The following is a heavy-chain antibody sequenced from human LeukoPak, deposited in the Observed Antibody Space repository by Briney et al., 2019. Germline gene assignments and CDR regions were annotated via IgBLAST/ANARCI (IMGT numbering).Heavy chain of an antibody. J-gene: IGHJ6*02. CDR2: INPSGGST. D-gene: IGHD2-21*02. Sequence: ASVKVSCKASGYTFTSYYMHWVRQAPGQGLEWMGIINPSGGSTSYAQKFQGRVTMTRDTSTSTVYMELSSLRSEDTAVYYCARALVMHIVVVTASGGYYGMDDWGQGTTVTVSS. CDR1: GYTFTSYY. CDR3: ARALVMHIVVVTASGGYYGMDD. V-gene: IGHV1-46*01.